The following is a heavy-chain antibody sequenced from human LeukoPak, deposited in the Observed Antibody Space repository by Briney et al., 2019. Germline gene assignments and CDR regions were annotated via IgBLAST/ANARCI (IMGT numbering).Heavy chain of an antibody. CDR1: GFTFNTYK. V-gene: IGHV3-7*01. CDR3: ARDLYYYDSSGYYRGLDY. D-gene: IGHD3-22*01. J-gene: IGHJ4*02. CDR2: IKHDGSEE. Sequence: GGSLRLSCAASGFTFNTYKMSWVRQAPGKGLEWVANIKHDGSEENYVDSVKGRFTISRDNAKGSLSLQMNSLRGEDTAVYYCARDLYYYDSSGYYRGLDYWGQGTLVTVSS.